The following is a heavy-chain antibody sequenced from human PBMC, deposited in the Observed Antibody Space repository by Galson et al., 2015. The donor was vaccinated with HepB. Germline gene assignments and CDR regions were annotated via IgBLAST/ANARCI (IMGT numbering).Heavy chain of an antibody. CDR2: INHSGST. Sequence: ETLSLTCAVYGGSFSGYYWSWIRQPPGKGLEWIGEINHSGSTNYNPSLKSRVTISVDTSKNQFSLKLSSVTAADTAVYYCAKVSICSGGSCYAESYYYYGMDVWGQGTTVTVSS. CDR3: AKVSICSGGSCYAESYYYYGMDV. J-gene: IGHJ6*02. V-gene: IGHV4-34*01. CDR1: GGSFSGYY. D-gene: IGHD2-15*01.